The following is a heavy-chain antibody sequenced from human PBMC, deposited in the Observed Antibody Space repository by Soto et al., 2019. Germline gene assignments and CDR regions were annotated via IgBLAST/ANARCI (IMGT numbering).Heavy chain of an antibody. Sequence: QVQLVESGGGVVQPGRSLRLSCAASGFTFSSYGMHWVRQAPGKGLEWVAVIWYDGSNKYYADSVKGRFTISRDNSKNTLYLQMNSLRAEDTAVYYCAREVVTMIVVVTDRGAFDIWGQGTMVTVSS. V-gene: IGHV3-33*01. CDR3: AREVVTMIVVVTDRGAFDI. CDR1: GFTFSSYG. CDR2: IWYDGSNK. D-gene: IGHD3-22*01. J-gene: IGHJ3*02.